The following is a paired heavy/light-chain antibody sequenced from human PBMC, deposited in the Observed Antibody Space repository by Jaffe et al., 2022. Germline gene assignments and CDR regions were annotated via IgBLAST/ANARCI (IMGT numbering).Light chain of an antibody. V-gene: IGKV1-39*01. CDR3: QQSYSIPAFT. CDR2: AAS. J-gene: IGKJ4*01. CDR1: QSISSY. Sequence: DIQMTQSPSSLSASVGDRVTITCRASQSISSYLNWYQQKPGKAPKLLIYAASSLQSGVPSRFSGSGSGTDFTLTISSLQPEDFATYYCQQSYSIPAFTFGGGTKVEIK.
Heavy chain of an antibody. D-gene: IGHD3-10*01. CDR2: IYHSGST. CDR3: AGINRNGHLWFGELFQYGTFDY. V-gene: IGHV4-38-2*01. CDR1: GYSISSGYY. J-gene: IGHJ4*02. Sequence: QVQLQESGPGLVKPSETLSLTCAVSGYSISSGYYWGWIRQPPGKGLEWIGIIYHSGSTYYNPSLKSRVTISVDTSKNQFSLKLSSVTAADTAVYYCAGINRNGHLWFGELFQYGTFDYWGQGTLVTVSS.